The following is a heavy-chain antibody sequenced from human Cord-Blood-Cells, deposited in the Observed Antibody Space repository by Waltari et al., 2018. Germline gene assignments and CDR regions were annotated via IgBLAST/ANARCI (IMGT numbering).Heavy chain of an antibody. J-gene: IGHJ4*02. V-gene: IGHV3-74*01. D-gene: IGHD3-10*01. CDR2: INSDRSST. CDR1: GFTFSSYW. CDR3: ARSNYYGSGSYYY. Sequence: EVQLVESGGGLVQPGGSLRLSCAASGFTFSSYWMHWVRQAPGKGLVWGSRINSDRSSTSYADSVKGRLTISRDNAKNTLYLQMNSLRAEDTAVYYCARSNYYGSGSYYYWGQGTLVTVSS.